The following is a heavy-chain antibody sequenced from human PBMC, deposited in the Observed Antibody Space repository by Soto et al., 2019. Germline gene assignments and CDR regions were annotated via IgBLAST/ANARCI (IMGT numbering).Heavy chain of an antibody. Sequence: SVKVSCKASGGTFSSYAMSWVRQAPGQGLEWMGGIIPIFGTANYAQKFQGRVTITADESTSTAYMELSSLRSEDTAVYYCARVAVGVYGDYENFDYWGQGTLVTVSS. CDR2: IIPIFGTA. V-gene: IGHV1-69*13. J-gene: IGHJ4*02. CDR1: GGTFSSYA. CDR3: ARVAVGVYGDYENFDY. D-gene: IGHD4-17*01.